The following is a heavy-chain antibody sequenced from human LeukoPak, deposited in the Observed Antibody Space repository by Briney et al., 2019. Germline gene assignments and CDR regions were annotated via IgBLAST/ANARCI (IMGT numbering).Heavy chain of an antibody. CDR1: GFTFSSYA. V-gene: IGHV3-30-3*01. CDR3: ARDRRGAPYCSGGSCHEPLDY. J-gene: IGHJ4*02. Sequence: GGSLRLSCAASGFTFSSYAMHWVRQAPGKGLEWVAVISYDGSNKYYADSVKGRFTISRDNSKNTLYLQMNSLRAEDTAVYYCARDRRGAPYCSGGSCHEPLDYWGQGTLVTVSS. D-gene: IGHD2-15*01. CDR2: ISYDGSNK.